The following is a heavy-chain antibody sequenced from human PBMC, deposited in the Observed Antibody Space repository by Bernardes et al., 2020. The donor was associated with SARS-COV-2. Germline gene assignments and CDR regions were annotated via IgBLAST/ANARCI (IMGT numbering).Heavy chain of an antibody. CDR3: AKDPFYDCWSGYYLDY. V-gene: IGHV3-23*01. Sequence: GGSLRLSCAASGFTFSSYSMSWVRQAPGKGLEWVSAISGSGGSAYYADSVKGRFTISRDNSKNTLYLQMNSLRAEDTAVYYCAKDPFYDCWSGYYLDYWGQGNLVTVFS. CDR2: ISGSGGSA. J-gene: IGHJ4*02. D-gene: IGHD3-3*01. CDR1: GFTFSSYS.